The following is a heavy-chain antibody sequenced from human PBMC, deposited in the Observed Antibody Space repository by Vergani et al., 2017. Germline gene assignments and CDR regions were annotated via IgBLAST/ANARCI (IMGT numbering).Heavy chain of an antibody. CDR1: GFTFSSYG. J-gene: IGHJ4*02. V-gene: IGHV3-23*04. D-gene: IGHD1-26*01. CDR2: ISGSGGRA. Sequence: EVQLVESGGGLVKRGGSLRLSCAASGFTFSSYGIYWVRQAPGKGLEWVSVISGSGGRAKYADSVKGRFTVSRDNSKKTLYLQLNRVRAEDTAVYYCARDVLPWDGHYFEYWGQGTLVTVSS. CDR3: ARDVLPWDGHYFEY.